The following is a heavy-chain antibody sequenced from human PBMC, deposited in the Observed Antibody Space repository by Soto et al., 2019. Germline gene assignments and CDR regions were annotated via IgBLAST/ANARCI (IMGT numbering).Heavy chain of an antibody. J-gene: IGHJ4*02. CDR3: DRAARVHGYCRRGSCFRFQGN. Sequence: EVQLVETGGGLIQPGGSLRLSCAASGFTVSSNYMSWVRQAPGKGLEWVSVIYSGGSTYYADSGKGRFTISRDNSRNTLYLQMNSLSSEDTAVYYCDRAARVHGYCRRGSCFRFQGNWGQGTLVTVSS. CDR2: IYSGGST. D-gene: IGHD2-15*01. V-gene: IGHV3-53*02. CDR1: GFTVSSNY.